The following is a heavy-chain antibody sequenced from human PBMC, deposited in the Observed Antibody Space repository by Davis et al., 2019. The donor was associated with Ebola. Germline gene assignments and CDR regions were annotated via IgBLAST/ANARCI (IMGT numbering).Heavy chain of an antibody. CDR3: AKSGLSFGVVKYHYRMDV. Sequence: AASVKVSCKASGYTFTGYYMHWVRQAPGQGLEWMGRISRNSGGTDYAQKFKGRVTMTRDTSISTAYMELSWLRSDDTAVYYCAKSGLSFGVVKYHYRMDVWGKGTTVTVSS. J-gene: IGHJ6*04. CDR1: GYTFTGYY. V-gene: IGHV1-2*06. CDR2: ISRNSGGT. D-gene: IGHD3-3*01.